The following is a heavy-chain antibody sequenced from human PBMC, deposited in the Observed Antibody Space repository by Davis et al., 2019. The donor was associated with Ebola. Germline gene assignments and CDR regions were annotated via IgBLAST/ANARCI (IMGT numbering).Heavy chain of an antibody. CDR2: IRSKANSYAT. V-gene: IGHV3-73*01. Sequence: GESLKISCAASGFTFSGSAMHWVRQASGKGLEWVGRIRSKANSYATAYAASVKGRFTISRDDSKNTAYLQMSSLKTEDTAVYYCTSTAGSVDYWGQGTLVTVSS. CDR3: TSTAGSVDY. CDR1: GFTFSGSA. D-gene: IGHD1-26*01. J-gene: IGHJ4*02.